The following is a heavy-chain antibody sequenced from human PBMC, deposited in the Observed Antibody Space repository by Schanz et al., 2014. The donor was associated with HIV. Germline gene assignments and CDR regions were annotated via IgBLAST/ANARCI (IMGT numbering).Heavy chain of an antibody. J-gene: IGHJ5*02. V-gene: IGHV1-46*01. D-gene: IGHD2-2*01. CDR3: ARDSPRRVIVPAASDNWFDP. Sequence: QVQLVQSGAEVKKPGASVKVSCKASGYTFTIYPMHWVRQATGQGLEWMGWINPSSGGTNYAQKFQGRVTMTRVTMTRDTSTSTVYMELSSLRSEDTAVYYCARDSPRRVIVPAASDNWFDPWGQGTLVTVSS. CDR1: GYTFTIYP. CDR2: INPSSGGT.